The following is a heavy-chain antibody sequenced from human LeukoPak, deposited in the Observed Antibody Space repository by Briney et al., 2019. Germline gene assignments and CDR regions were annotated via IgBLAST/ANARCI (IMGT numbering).Heavy chain of an antibody. CDR1: GDRVSSNSPA. CDR2: TYYRSKWYN. Sequence: SQTLSLPSAIPGDRVSSNSPAWNCNRQPPSRCLEWLGRTYYRSKWYNDYAMSVKSRITITPDTSRNQFSLQRNSVTAEATAVYYCGRGVTYLFDYWGQGTLVTVSS. V-gene: IGHV6-1*01. CDR3: GRGVTYLFDY. D-gene: IGHD5-18*01. J-gene: IGHJ4*02.